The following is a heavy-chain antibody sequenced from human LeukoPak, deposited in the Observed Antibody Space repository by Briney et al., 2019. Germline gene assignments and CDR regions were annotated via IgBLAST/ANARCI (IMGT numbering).Heavy chain of an antibody. CDR2: ISSSSTYT. V-gene: IGHV3-11*03. CDR1: GFTFSDYY. D-gene: IGHD1-26*01. J-gene: IGHJ4*02. Sequence: GGSLRLSCAASGFTFSDYYMAWIRQAPGKGLEWVSYISSSSTYTNYADSVKGRFTISRDNAKNSLYLQMNSLRVEDTAFYYRARNSGANVYTYSLQYWGRGTLVTVSS. CDR3: ARNSGANVYTYSLQY.